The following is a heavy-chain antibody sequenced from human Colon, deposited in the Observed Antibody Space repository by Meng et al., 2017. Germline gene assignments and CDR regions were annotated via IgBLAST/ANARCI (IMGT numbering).Heavy chain of an antibody. CDR2: IYSGGST. D-gene: IGHD5-24*01. Sequence: GGSLRLSCAASGFTVSSNYMSWVRQAPGKGLEWVSVIYSGGSTYYADSVKGRFTISRDNSKNTLYLQMNSLRAEDTAVYYCARAALEMATLSAFDIWGQGTRVT. CDR1: GFTVSSNY. CDR3: ARAALEMATLSAFDI. V-gene: IGHV3-66*02. J-gene: IGHJ3*02.